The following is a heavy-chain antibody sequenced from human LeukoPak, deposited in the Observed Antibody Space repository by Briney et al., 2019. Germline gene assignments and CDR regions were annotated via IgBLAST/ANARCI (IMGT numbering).Heavy chain of an antibody. V-gene: IGHV4-34*01. CDR3: ARGSQSLGYCSGGSCRAKIFDY. D-gene: IGHD2-15*01. CDR2: INHSGST. J-gene: IGHJ4*02. CDR1: GFTFSHYN. Sequence: GSLRLSCAASGFTFSHYNMNWIRQPPGKGLEWIGEINHSGSTNYNPSLKSRVTISVDTSKNQFSLKLSSVTAADTAVYYCARGSQSLGYCSGGSCRAKIFDYWGQGTLVTVSS.